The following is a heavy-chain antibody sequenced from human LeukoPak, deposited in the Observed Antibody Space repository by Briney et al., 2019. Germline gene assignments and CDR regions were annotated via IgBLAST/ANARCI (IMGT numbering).Heavy chain of an antibody. V-gene: IGHV3-21*01. J-gene: IGHJ3*02. Sequence: GGSLRLSCAASGFTFSSYSMNWVRQAPGKGLEWVSSISSSSSYIYYADSVKGRFTISRDNAKNSLYLQMNSLRAEDTAVYYCARTRNPGIDAFDIWGQGTMVTVSS. CDR1: GFTFSSYS. CDR3: ARTRNPGIDAFDI. CDR2: ISSSSSYI.